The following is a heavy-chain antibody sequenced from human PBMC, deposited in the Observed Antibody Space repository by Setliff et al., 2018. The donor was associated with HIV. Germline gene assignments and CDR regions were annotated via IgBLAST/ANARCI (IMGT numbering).Heavy chain of an antibody. V-gene: IGHV3-7*01. Sequence: LRLSCAASGFMFGVDWMSWVRQTPGKGLEWVASVTPDGGDKYYANSMRGRFTISRDNGKNAVYLQMNSLTAEDTALYYCVRGWGYYDSSGWDYWGQGTLVTVSS. CDR1: GFMFGVDW. CDR3: VRGWGYYDSSGWDY. D-gene: IGHD3-22*01. CDR2: VTPDGGDK. J-gene: IGHJ4*02.